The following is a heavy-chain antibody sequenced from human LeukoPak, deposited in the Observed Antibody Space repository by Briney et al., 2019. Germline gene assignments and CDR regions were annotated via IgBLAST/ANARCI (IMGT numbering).Heavy chain of an antibody. CDR3: ARDTTAYNWFDP. CDR2: INHSGST. Sequence: SETLSLTCAVYGGSFSGLYWSWIRQFPGKGLEWIGEINHSGSTNYNPSLKSRVTISIDTSKNQFSLRLSSVTAADTAVYYCARDTTAYNWFDPWGQGTLVTVSS. V-gene: IGHV4-34*01. D-gene: IGHD4-17*01. J-gene: IGHJ5*02. CDR1: GGSFSGLY.